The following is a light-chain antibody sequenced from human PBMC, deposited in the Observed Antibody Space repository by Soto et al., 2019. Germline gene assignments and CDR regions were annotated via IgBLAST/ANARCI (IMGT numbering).Light chain of an antibody. CDR1: SSDIGGYNY. V-gene: IGLV2-14*03. CDR3: SSYTSSGTMV. Sequence: QSVLTQPASVSGSPGQSITLSRTGTSSDIGGYNYVSWYQQHPGRVPKLMIYDVTNRPSGVSSRFSGSKSGNTASLTISGLQAEDEADYYCSSYTSSGTMVFGGGTQLTVL. J-gene: IGLJ7*01. CDR2: DVT.